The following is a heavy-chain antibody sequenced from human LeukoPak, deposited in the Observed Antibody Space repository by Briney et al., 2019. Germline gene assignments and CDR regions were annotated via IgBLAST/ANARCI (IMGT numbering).Heavy chain of an antibody. CDR3: ARGLHTLIAARPSAFDI. V-gene: IGHV4-34*01. Sequence: PSETLSLTCAVYGGSFSGYYCSWIRQPPGQGLEWFGEINHSGSTNDHPSLKSRVTISVDTSKNQFYLKLSSVTAADTAVYYCARGLHTLIAARPSAFDIWGQGTMVTVSS. CDR2: INHSGST. D-gene: IGHD6-6*01. CDR1: GGSFSGYY. J-gene: IGHJ3*02.